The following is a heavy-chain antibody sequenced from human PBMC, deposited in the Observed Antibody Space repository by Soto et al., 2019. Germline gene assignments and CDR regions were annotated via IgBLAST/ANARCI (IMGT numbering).Heavy chain of an antibody. Sequence: SETLSLTCTVSGGSISSYYWSWIRQPPGKGLEWIGYIYYSGSTNYNPSLKSRVTISVDTSKNQFSLKLSSVTAADTAVYYCARAKRITMIVGGFDPWGQGTLVTVSS. CDR1: GGSISSYY. V-gene: IGHV4-59*01. D-gene: IGHD3-22*01. CDR3: ARAKRITMIVGGFDP. CDR2: IYYSGST. J-gene: IGHJ5*02.